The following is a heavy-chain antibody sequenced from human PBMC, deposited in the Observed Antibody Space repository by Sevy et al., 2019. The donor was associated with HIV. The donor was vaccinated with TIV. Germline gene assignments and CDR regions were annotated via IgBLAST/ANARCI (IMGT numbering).Heavy chain of an antibody. J-gene: IGHJ6*02. CDR3: AKNRPPGRSYFSRHGMDV. Sequence: GGSLRLSCAASGFTFSTYDMHWVRQAPGKGLEWVAIISHDGSYRYYADSVRGRFSMSRDSSKNTLYLQMSGLSIEDTAVYYCAKNRPPGRSYFSRHGMDVWGRGTTVTVSS. CDR2: ISHDGSYR. CDR1: GFTFSTYD. D-gene: IGHD3-10*01. V-gene: IGHV3-30*18.